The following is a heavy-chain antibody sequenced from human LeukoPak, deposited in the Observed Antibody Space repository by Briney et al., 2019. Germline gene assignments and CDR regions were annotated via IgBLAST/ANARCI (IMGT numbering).Heavy chain of an antibody. CDR3: VRGDLRLPRSTPDC. V-gene: IGHV3-9*01. D-gene: IGHD5/OR15-5a*01. CDR1: GFTFDDYA. CDR2: ISWNSGSI. J-gene: IGHJ4*02. Sequence: GRSLRLSCAASGFTFDDYAMHWVRQAPGKGLEWVSGISWNSGSIGYADSVKGRFTISRDNAKNSLYLQMSSLRGEDTAVYYCVRGDLRLPRSTPDCWGQGTLVTVSS.